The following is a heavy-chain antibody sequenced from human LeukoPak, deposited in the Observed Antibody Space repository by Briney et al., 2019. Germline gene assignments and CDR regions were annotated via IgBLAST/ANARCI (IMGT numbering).Heavy chain of an antibody. J-gene: IGHJ3*02. CDR3: ARATYYYEI. V-gene: IGHV4-59*01. Sequence: SETLSLTCTVSGGSISNYYWSWIRQPPGKGLEWIGYIYYSGSTNYNTSLNSRVTISVDTSKNQFSLKLSSVTAADTAVYYCARATYYYEIWGQGTMVTVSS. CDR1: GGSISNYY. D-gene: IGHD3-10*01. CDR2: IYYSGST.